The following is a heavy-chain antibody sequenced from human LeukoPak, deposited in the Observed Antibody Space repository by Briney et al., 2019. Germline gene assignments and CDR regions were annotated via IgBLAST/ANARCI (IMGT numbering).Heavy chain of an antibody. CDR2: IDEHGFKT. D-gene: IGHD1-7*01. J-gene: IGHJ4*02. V-gene: IGHV3-7*01. CDR3: ARDGITCTRDY. CDR1: GFIFRSYW. Sequence: GGSLRLSCAASGFIFRSYWMVWVRQARGKGLEWVASIDEHGFKTYYAASVTGRFTISKDTAKNSLDLQMNSLRAEDTAVYYCARDGITCTRDYWGQGALVTVSS.